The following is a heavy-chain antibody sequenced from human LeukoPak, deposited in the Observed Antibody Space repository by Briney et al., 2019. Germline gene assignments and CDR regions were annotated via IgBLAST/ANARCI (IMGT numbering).Heavy chain of an antibody. CDR3: AREPHDYGKGFDP. Sequence: ASVKVSCKASGYTFTSYYMHWVRQAPGQGLEWMGIINPSGGSTSYAQKFQGRVTMTRDMSTSTVYMELSSLRSEDTAVYYCAREPHDYGKGFDPRGQGTLVTVSS. CDR2: INPSGGST. D-gene: IGHD4-17*01. CDR1: GYTFTSYY. V-gene: IGHV1-46*01. J-gene: IGHJ5*02.